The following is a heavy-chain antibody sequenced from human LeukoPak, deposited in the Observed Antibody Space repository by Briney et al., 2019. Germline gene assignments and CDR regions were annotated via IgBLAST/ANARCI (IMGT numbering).Heavy chain of an antibody. CDR2: IYYSGST. CDR3: ARGAYGGNSASFDY. D-gene: IGHD4-23*01. J-gene: IGHJ4*02. Sequence: SETLSLTCTVSGGSISSYYWSWIRQPPGKGLEWIGYIYYSGSTNYNPSLKSRVTISVDTSKNQFSLKLSSVTAADTAVYYCARGAYGGNSASFDYWGQGTLVTVSS. V-gene: IGHV4-59*12. CDR1: GGSISSYY.